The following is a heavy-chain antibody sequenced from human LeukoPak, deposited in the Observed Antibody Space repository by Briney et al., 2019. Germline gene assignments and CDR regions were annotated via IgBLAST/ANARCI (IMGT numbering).Heavy chain of an antibody. Sequence: GGSLRLSCAASGFTFSNYWMTWVRQAPGKGLEWVAVISYDGSNKYYADSVKGRFTISRDNSKNTLYLQMNSLRAEDTAVYYCARSRMVDYWGQGTLVTVSS. CDR3: ARSRMVDY. D-gene: IGHD2-8*01. CDR1: GFTFSNYW. J-gene: IGHJ4*02. V-gene: IGHV3-30-3*01. CDR2: ISYDGSNK.